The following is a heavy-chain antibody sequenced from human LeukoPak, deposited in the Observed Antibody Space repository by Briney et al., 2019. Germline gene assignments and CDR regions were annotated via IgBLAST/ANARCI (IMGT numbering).Heavy chain of an antibody. CDR3: ATRDTAYCSSTSCYPMARNYYYYMDV. CDR2: IIPIFGTA. CDR1: GGTFNSYA. J-gene: IGHJ6*03. Sequence: SVKASCKASGGTFNSYAISWVRQAPGQGLEWMGGIIPIFGTANYAQKFQGRVTITADESTSTAYMELSSLRSEDTAVYYCATRDTAYCSSTSCYPMARNYYYYMDVWGKGTTVTVSS. V-gene: IGHV1-69*13. D-gene: IGHD2-2*01.